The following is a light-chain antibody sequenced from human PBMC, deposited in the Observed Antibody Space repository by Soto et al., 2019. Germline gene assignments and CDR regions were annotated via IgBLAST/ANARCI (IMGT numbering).Light chain of an antibody. Sequence: QSALTQPASVSGSPGQSITISCTGTSSDVGGYNYVSWYQQHPGKAPKLMIYDVSNRPSGVSNRFSGSKSGNTASLTISGLQAEDEADYYCSSYTSSSTLDWVFGVGTKLTVL. CDR3: SSYTSSSTLDWV. CDR2: DVS. J-gene: IGLJ3*02. V-gene: IGLV2-14*01. CDR1: SSDVGGYNY.